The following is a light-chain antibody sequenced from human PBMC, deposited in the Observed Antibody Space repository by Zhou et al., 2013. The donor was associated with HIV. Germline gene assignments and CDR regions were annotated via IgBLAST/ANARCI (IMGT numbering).Light chain of an antibody. CDR3: QQYGSSPFA. CDR1: QSVSSDY. V-gene: IGKV3-20*01. J-gene: IGKJ3*01. Sequence: EIVLTQSPGTLSLSPGERATLSCRASQSVSSDYLAWYQQKPGQPPRLLIYAASTRATGIPDRFSGSGSGTDFTLTISRLEPEDFAVYYCQQYGSSPFAFGPGTKVDIK. CDR2: AAS.